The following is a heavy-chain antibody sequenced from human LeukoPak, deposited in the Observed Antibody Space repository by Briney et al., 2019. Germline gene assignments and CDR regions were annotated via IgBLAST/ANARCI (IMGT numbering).Heavy chain of an antibody. D-gene: IGHD6-19*01. CDR1: GFTFSSYG. V-gene: IGHV3-30*18. Sequence: SRGSLRLSCAASGFTFSSYGMHWVRQAPGKGLEWVAVISYDGSNKYYADSVKGRFTISRDNSKNTLYLQMNSLRAEDTAVYYCAKDRAPSGWYPVGDWFDPWGQGTLVTVSS. CDR3: AKDRAPSGWYPVGDWFDP. J-gene: IGHJ5*02. CDR2: ISYDGSNK.